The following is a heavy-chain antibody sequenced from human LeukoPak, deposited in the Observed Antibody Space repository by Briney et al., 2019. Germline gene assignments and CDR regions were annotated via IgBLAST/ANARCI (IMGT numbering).Heavy chain of an antibody. CDR1: GGSFSNYY. CDR3: ARVKETATTFPYFDYYMDV. D-gene: IGHD1/OR15-1a*01. Sequence: SETLFLTCAVYGGSFSNYYRSWSWIRQSPGKGLEWIGKINHGGSTNYNPSLKSRVTISVDTSKNQFSLQLSSVTAADTAVYYCARVKETATTFPYFDYYMDVWDKGTTVTVSS. V-gene: IGHV4-34*01. J-gene: IGHJ6*03. CDR2: INHGGST.